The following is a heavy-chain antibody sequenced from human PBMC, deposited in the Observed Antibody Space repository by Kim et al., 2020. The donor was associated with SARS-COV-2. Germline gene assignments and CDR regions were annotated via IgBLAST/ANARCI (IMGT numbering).Heavy chain of an antibody. CDR3: ARFLTGLAAWDY. V-gene: IGHV3-74*01. D-gene: IGHD3-9*01. CDR2: INTDGSST. J-gene: IGHJ4*02. Sequence: GGSLRLSCAASGFTFSSYWLIWLRQGPGKGLVWVSRINTDGSSTTYADSVKGRFTISRDNAKNTLYLQMNSVRAEDTAVYYCARFLTGLAAWDYWGRGTLVTVSS. CDR1: GFTFSSYW.